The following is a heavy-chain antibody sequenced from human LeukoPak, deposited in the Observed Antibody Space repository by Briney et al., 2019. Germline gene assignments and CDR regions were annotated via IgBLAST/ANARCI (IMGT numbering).Heavy chain of an antibody. D-gene: IGHD4-23*01. CDR2: IICCGVDK. J-gene: IGHJ4*02. CDR1: GFTFSSYA. Sequence: GGSLRLSCAASGFTFSSYAMNWVRQAPGKGLEWVSVIICCGVDKYYADSVKGRFTISRDNSKNTLYLQVNSLRAEDTAVYYCANGNANGGNSVYLDSWGEETLVTVSS. CDR3: ANGNANGGNSVYLDS. V-gene: IGHV3-23*01.